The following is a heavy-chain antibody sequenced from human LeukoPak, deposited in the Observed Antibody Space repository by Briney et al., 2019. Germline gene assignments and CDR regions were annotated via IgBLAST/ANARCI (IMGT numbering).Heavy chain of an antibody. CDR3: ARGMITGPDP. J-gene: IGHJ5*02. CDR2: IYYSGST. Sequence: PSETLSLTCTVSGGSISSYSWSWIRQPPGKGLEWIGYIYYSGSTNYNPSLQSRLTISVDTSKNQFSLKLSSVTAADTAVYYCARGMITGPDPWGQGTLVTVSS. CDR1: GGSISSYS. V-gene: IGHV4-59*08. D-gene: IGHD3-16*01.